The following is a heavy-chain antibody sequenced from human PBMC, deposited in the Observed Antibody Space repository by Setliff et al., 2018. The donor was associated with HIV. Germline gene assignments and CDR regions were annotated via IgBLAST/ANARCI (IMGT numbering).Heavy chain of an antibody. CDR2: INPHSGDT. CDR3: AREGTTIFYFYYYAMDV. J-gene: IGHJ6*02. V-gene: IGHV1-2*02. D-gene: IGHD3-9*01. CDR1: GFTGYY. Sequence: GASVKVSCKASGFTGYYLHWVRQAPGQGLEWMGWINPHSGDTNYAQKFQGRVTMTRDTSMSTAYMELRRLRSDDTAMYYCAREGTTIFYFYYYAMDVWGQGTTVTVSS.